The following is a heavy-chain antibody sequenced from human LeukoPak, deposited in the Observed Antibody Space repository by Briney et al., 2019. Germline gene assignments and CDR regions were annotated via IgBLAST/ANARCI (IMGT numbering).Heavy chain of an antibody. CDR1: GGTFISYA. Sequence: SVKVSCKASGGTFISYAISWVRQAPGQGLEWMGGIIPIFGTANYAQKFQGRVTITADESTSTAYMELSSLRSEDTAVYYCAREGYSGYDYYFDYWGQGTLVTVSS. CDR2: IIPIFGTA. CDR3: AREGYSGYDYYFDY. V-gene: IGHV1-69*13. D-gene: IGHD5-12*01. J-gene: IGHJ4*02.